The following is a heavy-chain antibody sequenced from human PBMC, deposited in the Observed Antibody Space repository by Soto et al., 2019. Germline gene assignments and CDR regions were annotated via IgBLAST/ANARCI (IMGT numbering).Heavy chain of an antibody. V-gene: IGHV4-59*01. J-gene: IGHJ6*02. Sequence: SETLSLNCTVSGGSISSYYWSWIRQPPGKGLEWIGYIYYSGSTNYNPSLKSRVTISVDTSKNQFSLKLSPVTAADTAVYYCAREGAARGYYYYGMDVWGQGTTVTVSS. CDR1: GGSISSYY. CDR2: IYYSGST. D-gene: IGHD3-16*01. CDR3: AREGAARGYYYYGMDV.